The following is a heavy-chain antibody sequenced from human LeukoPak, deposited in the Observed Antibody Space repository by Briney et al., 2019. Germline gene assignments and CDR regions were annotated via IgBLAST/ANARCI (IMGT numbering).Heavy chain of an antibody. J-gene: IGHJ6*03. V-gene: IGHV4-34*01. CDR1: GGSFSGYY. CDR3: ARGGNYYYMDV. CDR2: INHSGST. Sequence: SETLSLTCAVYGGSFSGYYWSWLRQPPGKGLEWIGEINHSGSTNYNPSLKSRVTISVDTSKNQFSLKLSSVTAADTAVYYCARGGNYYYMDVWGKGTTVTVSS.